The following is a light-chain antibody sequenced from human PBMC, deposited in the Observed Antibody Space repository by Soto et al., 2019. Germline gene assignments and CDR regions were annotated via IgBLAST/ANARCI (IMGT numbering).Light chain of an antibody. CDR3: QQYNDWPRT. Sequence: EIVMTQSPATLSVSPGERATLSWRASQSVSSSYLAWYQQKPGQAPRLLIYGASTRATGIPARFSGSGSGTEFTLTISSLQSEDFAVYYCQQYNDWPRTFGQGTKVDIK. J-gene: IGKJ1*01. CDR2: GAS. V-gene: IGKV3-15*01. CDR1: QSVSSSY.